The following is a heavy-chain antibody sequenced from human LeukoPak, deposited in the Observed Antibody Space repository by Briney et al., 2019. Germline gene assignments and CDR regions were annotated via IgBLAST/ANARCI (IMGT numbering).Heavy chain of an antibody. J-gene: IGHJ3*02. D-gene: IGHD2-21*02. Sequence: SETLSLTCTVSGGSISSYYWSWIRQPPGKGLEWIGYIYYSGSTNYNPSLKSRVTISVDTSKNQFSLKLSSVTAADTAVYYSARENDFDAFDIWGQGTMVTVSS. CDR3: ARENDFDAFDI. CDR2: IYYSGST. V-gene: IGHV4-59*01. CDR1: GGSISSYY.